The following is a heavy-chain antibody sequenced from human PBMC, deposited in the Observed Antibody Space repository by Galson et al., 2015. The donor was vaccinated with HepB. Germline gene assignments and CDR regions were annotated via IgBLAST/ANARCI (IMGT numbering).Heavy chain of an antibody. CDR1: GFTFSSYW. CDR2: IKQDGSEK. CDR3: AREKGRVATMPYYYYGMDV. Sequence: SLRLSCAASGFTFSSYWMSWVRQAPGKGLEWVANIKQDGSEKYYVDSVKGRFTISRDNAKNSLYLQMNSLRAEDTAVYYCAREKGRVATMPYYYYGMDVWGQGTTVTVSS. D-gene: IGHD5-12*01. J-gene: IGHJ6*02. V-gene: IGHV3-7*03.